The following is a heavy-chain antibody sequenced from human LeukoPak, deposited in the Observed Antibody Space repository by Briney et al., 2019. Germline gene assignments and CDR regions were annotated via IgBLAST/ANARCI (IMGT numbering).Heavy chain of an antibody. V-gene: IGHV4-38-2*02. CDR3: ARTASIAAAGTREVYFDY. J-gene: IGHJ4*02. D-gene: IGHD6-13*01. Sequence: SETLSLTCTVSGYSISSGYYWAWIRQPPGKGLEWIGYIYYSGSTNYNPSLKSRVTISVDTSKNQFSLKLSSVTAADTAVYYCARTASIAAAGTREVYFDYWGQGTLVTVSS. CDR2: IYYSGST. CDR1: GYSISSGYY.